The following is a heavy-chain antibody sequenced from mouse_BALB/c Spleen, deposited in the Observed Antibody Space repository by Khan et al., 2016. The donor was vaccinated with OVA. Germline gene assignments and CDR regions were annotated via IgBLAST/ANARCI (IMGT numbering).Heavy chain of an antibody. CDR3: ARSGYYRYDTFAY. D-gene: IGHD2-14*01. CDR2: ISYSGST. CDR1: GYSITSGYA. V-gene: IGHV3-2*02. Sequence: EVQLVESGPGLVKPSQSLSLTCTVTGYSITSGYAWNWIRQFPGNKLEWMGYISYSGSTSYNPSLKSRISITRDTSKNQFFLQLNSVTTEDTATYYCARSGYYRYDTFAYWGQGTLVTVSA. J-gene: IGHJ3*01.